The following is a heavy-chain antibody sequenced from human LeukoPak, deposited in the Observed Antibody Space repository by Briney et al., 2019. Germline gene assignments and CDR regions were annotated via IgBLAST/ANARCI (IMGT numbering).Heavy chain of an antibody. V-gene: IGHV4-59*08. Sequence: SETLSLTCTVSGGSISSYYWSWIRQPPGKGLEWIGYIYYSGSTNYIPSLKSRVTISVDTSKNQFSLKLSSVTAADTAVYYCARVNGHYDYFDYWGQGTLVTVSS. CDR1: GGSISSYY. CDR2: IYYSGST. CDR3: ARVNGHYDYFDY. D-gene: IGHD4-17*01. J-gene: IGHJ4*02.